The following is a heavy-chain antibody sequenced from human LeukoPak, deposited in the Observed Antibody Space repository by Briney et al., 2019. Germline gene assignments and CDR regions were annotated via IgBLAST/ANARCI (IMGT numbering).Heavy chain of an antibody. D-gene: IGHD4-17*01. CDR1: GYTFTSYD. V-gene: IGHV1-8*01. CDR3: ARGGYGDYRSYYYYMDV. Sequence: VSVKVSRKASGYTFTSYDINWVRQATGQGLEWMGWMNPNSGNTGYAQKFQGRVTMTRNTSISTAYMELSSLRSEDTAVYYCARGGYGDYRSYYYYMDVWGKGTTVTVSS. CDR2: MNPNSGNT. J-gene: IGHJ6*03.